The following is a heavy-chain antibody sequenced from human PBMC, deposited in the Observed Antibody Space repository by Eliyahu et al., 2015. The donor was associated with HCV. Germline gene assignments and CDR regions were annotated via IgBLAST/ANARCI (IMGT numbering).Heavy chain of an antibody. CDR3: AHRKTWTGGNYELDFDY. CDR2: IYWDDDK. J-gene: IGHJ4*02. Sequence: QITLKESGPTLITPTQTLTLTCTFSGFSLDTRGVGVGWIRQPPGKALEYIALIYWDDDKRYSPFLKSRLTITKDISKNQVVLTMANIDPVDSATYYCAHRKTWTGGNYELDFDYWGQGIVVTVSS. D-gene: IGHD3-16*01. V-gene: IGHV2-5*02. CDR1: GFSLDTRGVG.